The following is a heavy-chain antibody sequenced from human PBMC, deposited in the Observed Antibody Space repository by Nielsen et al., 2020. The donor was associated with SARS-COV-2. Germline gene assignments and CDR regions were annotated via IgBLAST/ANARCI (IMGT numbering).Heavy chain of an antibody. D-gene: IGHD6-13*01. V-gene: IGHV4-31*03. J-gene: IGHJ4*02. CDR1: GGSISSGGYY. CDR3: ARGGAAAGTN. Sequence: SETLSLTCTVSGGSISSGGYYWSWIRQHPGKGLEWIGYIYYSGSTYYNPSLKSRVTISVDTSKNQFSLKLSSVTAADTAVYYCARGGAAAGTNWGQGTLVTVSS. CDR2: IYYSGST.